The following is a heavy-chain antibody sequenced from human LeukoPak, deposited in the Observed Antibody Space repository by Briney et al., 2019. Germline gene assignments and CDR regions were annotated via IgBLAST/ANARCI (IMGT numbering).Heavy chain of an antibody. CDR2: IYYSGST. CDR3: ARGSDSSSSKLSYYYYMDV. CDR1: GGSISSYY. D-gene: IGHD6-6*01. V-gene: IGHV4-59*01. Sequence: SETLSLTCTVSGGSISSYYWSWIRQPPGKGLEWIGYIYYSGSTNYNPSLKSRVTISVDTSKNQFSLKLSSVTAADTAVYYCARGSDSSSSKLSYYYYMDVWGKGTTVTVSS. J-gene: IGHJ6*03.